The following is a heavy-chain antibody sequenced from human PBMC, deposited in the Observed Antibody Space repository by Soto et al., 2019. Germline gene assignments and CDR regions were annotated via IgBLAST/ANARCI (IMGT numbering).Heavy chain of an antibody. CDR3: ASGGSGGSYLDAFDF. V-gene: IGHV1-18*01. J-gene: IGHJ3*01. CDR2: ISAYNGNT. CDR1: GYTFTSYG. D-gene: IGHD2-15*01. Sequence: GASVKVCCKASGYTFTSYGISWVRQAPGQGLEWMGWISAYNGNTNYAQKLQGRVTMTTDTSTSTAYMELRSLRSDDTAVYYCASGGSGGSYLDAFDFWGQGTMVTVSS.